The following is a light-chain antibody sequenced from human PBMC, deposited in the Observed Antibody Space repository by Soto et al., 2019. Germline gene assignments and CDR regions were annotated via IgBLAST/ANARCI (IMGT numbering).Light chain of an antibody. J-gene: IGKJ1*01. Sequence: ETVLTQSPATLSLSPGERATLSCRASQSVSSDYLAWYQQKPGQPPRLLIYAASTRAAGIPDRFGGSGSGRDFNFTISRLEPEDFAVYYCQQYGSPHWTFGQGTKVDIK. CDR3: QQYGSPHWT. CDR2: AAS. V-gene: IGKV3-20*01. CDR1: QSVSSDY.